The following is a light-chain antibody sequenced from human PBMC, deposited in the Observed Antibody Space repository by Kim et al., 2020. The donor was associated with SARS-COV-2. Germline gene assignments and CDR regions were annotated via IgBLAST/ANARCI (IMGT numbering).Light chain of an antibody. J-gene: IGLJ3*02. V-gene: IGLV1-47*01. CDR1: ASNIGTNF. CDR2: RND. CDR3: ATWDDRLSDSWV. Sequence: QSALTQPPSASATPGQRVAISCSGSASNIGTNFVCWFQQVPGTAPKLLIYRNDQRPSGVPDRFSGSKSGTSASLAISGLRPEDEANYFCATWDDRLSDSWVFGGGTKVTVL.